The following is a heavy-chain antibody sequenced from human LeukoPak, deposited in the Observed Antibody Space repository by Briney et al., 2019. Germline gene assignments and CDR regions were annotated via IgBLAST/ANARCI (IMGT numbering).Heavy chain of an antibody. Sequence: GGSLRLSCAASGFTFSRYAMSWVRQAPGKGLEWVSAISGSGGSTYYADSVKGRFTISRDNSKNTLYLQMNSLRAEDTAVYYCAKAPIDYDFWSGSNWFDPWGQGTLVTVSS. CDR3: AKAPIDYDFWSGSNWFDP. CDR2: ISGSGGST. D-gene: IGHD3-3*01. CDR1: GFTFSRYA. J-gene: IGHJ5*02. V-gene: IGHV3-23*01.